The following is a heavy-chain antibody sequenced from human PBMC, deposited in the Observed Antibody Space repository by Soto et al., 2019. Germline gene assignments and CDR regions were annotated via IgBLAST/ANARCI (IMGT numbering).Heavy chain of an antibody. V-gene: IGHV1-18*01. CDR1: GYTFTSYG. CDR3: ARDRDKYYDFWSGYYFSAIDYYYYGMDV. CDR2: ISAYNGNT. J-gene: IGHJ6*02. Sequence: GASVKLSCKASGYTFTSYGISWVRQAPGQGLEWMGWISAYNGNTNYAQKLQGRVTMTTDTSTSTAYMELRSLRSDDTAVYYCARDRDKYYDFWSGYYFSAIDYYYYGMDVWGQGTTVTVSS. D-gene: IGHD3-3*01.